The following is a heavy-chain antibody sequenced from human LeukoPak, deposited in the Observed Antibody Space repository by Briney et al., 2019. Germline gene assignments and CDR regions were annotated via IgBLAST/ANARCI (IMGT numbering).Heavy chain of an antibody. CDR3: ARNRGVIMGWFDP. Sequence: SVKVSCKASGYTFIGYYMHWVRQAPGQGLEWMGWISPNTGDANHAQKFQGRVTMTRDTSINTVYMELSRLKSDDTAVYYCARNRGVIMGWFDPWGQGTLVTVSS. CDR2: ISPNTGDA. J-gene: IGHJ5*02. V-gene: IGHV1-2*02. D-gene: IGHD3-10*01. CDR1: GYTFIGYY.